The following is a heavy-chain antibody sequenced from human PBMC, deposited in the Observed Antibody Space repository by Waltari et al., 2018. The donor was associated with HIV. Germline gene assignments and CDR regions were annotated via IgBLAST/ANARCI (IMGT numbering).Heavy chain of an antibody. V-gene: IGHV5-51*03. Sequence: EVQLVQSGAEVRKSGESLKISCKASGSTFTNSGIAWVGQMSGEGLEWMGIIYPFDSDTRYNPSFEGQITISADKSLATAYLEWSNLNASDAAIYYCARLFYYDTTGYINNAFDIWGQGTVVTVS. CDR2: IYPFDSDT. D-gene: IGHD3-22*01. CDR3: ARLFYYDTTGYINNAFDI. J-gene: IGHJ3*02. CDR1: GSTFTNSG.